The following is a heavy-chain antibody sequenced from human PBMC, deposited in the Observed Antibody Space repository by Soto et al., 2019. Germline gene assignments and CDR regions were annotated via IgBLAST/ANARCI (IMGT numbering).Heavy chain of an antibody. CDR1: GDSVSSNSAA. V-gene: IGHV6-1*01. J-gene: IGHJ6*02. Sequence: TSETLSLTCAISGDSVSSNSAAWNWIRQSPSRGLEWLGRTYYRSKWYNDYAVSVKSRITINPDTSKNQFSLQLNSVTPEDTAVYYCARAAGYYDFWSGYYALGYYYYGMDVWGQGTTVTVSS. CDR2: TYYRSKWYN. CDR3: ARAAGYYDFWSGYYALGYYYYGMDV. D-gene: IGHD3-3*01.